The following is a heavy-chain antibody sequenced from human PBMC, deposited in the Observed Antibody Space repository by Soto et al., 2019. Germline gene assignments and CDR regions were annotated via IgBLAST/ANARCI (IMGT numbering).Heavy chain of an antibody. J-gene: IGHJ6*02. CDR2: IIPFYGTT. CDR3: AKIRSPPGRDCLRISCAHYSYFGMDV. V-gene: IGHV1-69*12. D-gene: IGHD2-2*01. Sequence: QVQLVQSGAEAKKPGSAVRVSCKASGGTFSDHGISWVRQAPGQGLEWMGGIIPFYGTTEYAQKFAARVSITADESTGTVDMELSNLRSEDTAVYFCAKIRSPPGRDCLRISCAHYSYFGMDVWGQGTTVTVSS. CDR1: GGTFSDHG.